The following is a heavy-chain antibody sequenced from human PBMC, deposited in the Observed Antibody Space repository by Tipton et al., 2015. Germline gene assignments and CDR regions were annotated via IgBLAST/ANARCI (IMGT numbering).Heavy chain of an antibody. CDR3: ARDRDDVDWYAIDY. CDR2: VNPLNGIT. Sequence: LVQSGAEVKRSGASVTVSCKASNYTFSAFGINWVRQAPGQGLEWMGWVNPLNGITNSPWKHWGRGFLTTDTSPNTVYMELRGLTPDGTAVYYCARDRDDVDWYAIDYWGQGTLVTVSS. CDR1: NYTFSAFG. J-gene: IGHJ4*02. D-gene: IGHD6-13*01. V-gene: IGHV1-18*01.